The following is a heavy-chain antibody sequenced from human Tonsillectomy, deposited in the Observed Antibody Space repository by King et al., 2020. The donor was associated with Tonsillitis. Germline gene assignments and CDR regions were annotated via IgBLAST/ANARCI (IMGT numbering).Heavy chain of an antibody. V-gene: IGHV3-30*02. CDR1: GFTFSSYG. D-gene: IGHD3-10*01. Sequence: VQLVQSGGGLVQPGGSLRLSCAASGFTFSSYGMHWVRQAPGKGLEWVSFIRYDGSKKYYADSVKGRFTISRDNSKNTLYLQMNSLKTEDTAVYYCAKDRNGFGDFNVFNIWGQGTMVTVSS. CDR2: IRYDGSKK. J-gene: IGHJ3*02. CDR3: AKDRNGFGDFNVFNI.